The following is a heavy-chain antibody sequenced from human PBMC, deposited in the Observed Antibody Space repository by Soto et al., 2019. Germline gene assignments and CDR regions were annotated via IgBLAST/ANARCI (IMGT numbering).Heavy chain of an antibody. V-gene: IGHV1-46*03. D-gene: IGHD2-15*01. CDR1: GYTFTSYY. CDR2: INPSGGST. Sequence: ASVKVSCKASGYTFTSYYTHWVRQAPGQGLEWMGIINPSGGSTSYAQKFQGRVTMTRDTSTSTVYVELSSLRSEDTAVYYCARENGYCSGGSCYRARAFDIWGQGTMVTVSS. J-gene: IGHJ3*02. CDR3: ARENGYCSGGSCYRARAFDI.